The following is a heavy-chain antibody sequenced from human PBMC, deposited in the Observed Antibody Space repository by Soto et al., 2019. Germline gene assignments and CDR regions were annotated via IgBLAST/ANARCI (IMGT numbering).Heavy chain of an antibody. V-gene: IGHV3-15*07. CDR2: IRSKTDGGTT. D-gene: IGHD3-3*01. CDR1: GFSFSDAW. Sequence: PGGSLRLSCAASGFSFSDAWMNWIRQAPGKGLEWVGRIRSKTDGGTTDYAAPVKGRFTFSRDDSKNTLFLQMNSLKTEDTAVYYCTTSISGVVTGHWGQGTLVTVSS. J-gene: IGHJ4*02. CDR3: TTSISGVVTGH.